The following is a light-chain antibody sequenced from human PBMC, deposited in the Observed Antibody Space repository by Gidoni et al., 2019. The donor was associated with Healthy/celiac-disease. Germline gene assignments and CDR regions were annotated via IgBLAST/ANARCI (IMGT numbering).Light chain of an antibody. CDR1: QSVSSY. Sequence: DILLTQSPATLSLSPGERATLSCRASQSVSSYLAWYQQKPGQAPRLLIYDASNRATGIPARCSGSGSGTDFTLTISSLEPEDFAVYYCQQRSKWPLTFGGGTKVEIK. CDR3: QQRSKWPLT. CDR2: DAS. J-gene: IGKJ4*01. V-gene: IGKV3-11*01.